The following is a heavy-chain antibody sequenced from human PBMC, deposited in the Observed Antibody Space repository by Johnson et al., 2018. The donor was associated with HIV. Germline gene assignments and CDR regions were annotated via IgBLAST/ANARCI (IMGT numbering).Heavy chain of an antibody. V-gene: IGHV3-30*03. CDR3: ARDPMSRHAFDL. D-gene: IGHD3-10*02. CDR2: ISYDGSEN. CDR1: GFTVSSNY. J-gene: IGHJ3*01. Sequence: QVQLVESGGGLVQPGGSLRLSCAASGFTVSSNYMSWVRQAPGKGLEWVAVISYDGSENNYADSVKGRFTISRDNAKNSLYLQMNSLRAEDTALFYCARDPMSRHAFDLWGQGTVVTVSS.